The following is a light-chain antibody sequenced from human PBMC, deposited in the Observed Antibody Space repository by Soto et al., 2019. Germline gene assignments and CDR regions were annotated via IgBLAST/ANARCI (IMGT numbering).Light chain of an antibody. Sequence: EIVMTQSPLSLPVTPGEPASISCRSSQSLLHSNGNNYLEWYLQKPGQSPQLLIYMASNRASVVHCRLRGSGFGTDYTLRLSGVEAKDVGVYYCMHSIQSQYPLGGGTKVELK. J-gene: IGKJ4*01. CDR3: MHSIQSQYP. CDR1: QSLLHSNGNNY. CDR2: MAS. V-gene: IGKV2-28*01.